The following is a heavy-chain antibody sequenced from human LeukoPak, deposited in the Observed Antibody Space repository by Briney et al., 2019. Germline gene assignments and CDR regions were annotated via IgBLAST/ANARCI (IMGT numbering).Heavy chain of an antibody. V-gene: IGHV4-59*08. J-gene: IGHJ5*02. Sequence: SETLSLTCAVYGGSFSGYYWSWIRQSPGKGLEWIANIYYTGIADYNPSLKSRVTTSVDTSKNEISLILSSVTAADTAVYYCARKTYCSGGRCYGENWFDPWGQGTLVTVSS. CDR1: GGSFSGYY. CDR3: ARKTYCSGGRCYGENWFDP. CDR2: IYYTGIA. D-gene: IGHD2-15*01.